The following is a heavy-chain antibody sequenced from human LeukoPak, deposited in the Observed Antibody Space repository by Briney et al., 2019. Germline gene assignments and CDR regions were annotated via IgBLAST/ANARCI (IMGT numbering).Heavy chain of an antibody. CDR3: ARAGYSSSWYPDGSKTFDY. V-gene: IGHV4-59*12. J-gene: IGHJ4*02. D-gene: IGHD6-13*01. CDR1: GGSISGFY. Sequence: SETLSLTCTVSGGSISGFYWSWIRQPPGRGLEWIGYIYYSGTTYYNPSLESRVTISLDTSMNQFSLKLSSVTAADTAVYYCARAGYSSSWYPDGSKTFDYWGQGTLVTVSS. CDR2: IYYSGTT.